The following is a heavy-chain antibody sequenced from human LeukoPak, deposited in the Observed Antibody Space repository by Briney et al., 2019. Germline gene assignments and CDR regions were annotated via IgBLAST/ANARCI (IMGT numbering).Heavy chain of an antibody. J-gene: IGHJ5*02. CDR2: IYHSGGT. D-gene: IGHD3-16*01. V-gene: IGHV4-30-2*01. Sequence: PSQTLPLTCVVSGASISSGGYSWSWIRQPPGTGLEWLGCIYHSGGTHYNPSLKSLVTMSVDMSKNQISLNLNSVTAADTAVYYCARDIWGSSTWGPGTLVTVSS. CDR3: ARDIWGSST. CDR1: GASISSGGYS.